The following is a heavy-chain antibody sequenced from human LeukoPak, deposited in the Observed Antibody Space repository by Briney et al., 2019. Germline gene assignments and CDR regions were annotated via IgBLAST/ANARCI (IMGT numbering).Heavy chain of an antibody. D-gene: IGHD3-22*01. J-gene: IGHJ5*02. V-gene: IGHV5-51*01. Sequence: GESLQISCKGSEYIFTSYWIGWVRQLPGKGLEWMGIIFPGDSDIRYSPSFQGHVTISADKSITIAYLQWSSLKASDTAMHYCARHPYYYDNSGYLDLWGQGTLVTVSS. CDR3: ARHPYYYDNSGYLDL. CDR2: IFPGDSDI. CDR1: EYIFTSYW.